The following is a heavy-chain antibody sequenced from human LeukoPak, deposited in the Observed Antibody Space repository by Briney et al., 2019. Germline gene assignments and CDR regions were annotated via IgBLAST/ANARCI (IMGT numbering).Heavy chain of an antibody. CDR3: ARGSKDYLDY. J-gene: IGHJ4*02. CDR2: IYYSGST. D-gene: IGHD6-6*01. Sequence: SETLSLTCTVSGGSISSYYWSWIRQPPGKGLEWIGYIYYSGSTNYNPSLKSRVTISVDTSKNQFSLKLSSVTAADTAVYYCARGSKDYLDYWGQGTLVTVSS. CDR1: GGSISSYY. V-gene: IGHV4-59*08.